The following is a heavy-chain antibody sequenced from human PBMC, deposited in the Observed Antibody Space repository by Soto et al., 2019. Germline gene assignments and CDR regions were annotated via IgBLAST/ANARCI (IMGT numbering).Heavy chain of an antibody. Sequence: ASVKVSCKASGGTFSSYAISWVRQAPGQGLEWMGGIIPIFGTANYAQKFQGRVTITADESTSTAYMELSSLRSEDTAVYYCARDQAYCGGDCPYGMDVWGQGTPVTVSS. CDR1: GGTFSSYA. CDR2: IIPIFGTA. V-gene: IGHV1-69*01. D-gene: IGHD2-21*02. J-gene: IGHJ6*02. CDR3: ARDQAYCGGDCPYGMDV.